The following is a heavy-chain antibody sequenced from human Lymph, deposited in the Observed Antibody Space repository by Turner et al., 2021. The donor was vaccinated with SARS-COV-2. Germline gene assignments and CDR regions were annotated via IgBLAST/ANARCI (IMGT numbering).Heavy chain of an antibody. CDR1: GFSFSSYE. CDR3: AREPLVVVTAGFDY. V-gene: IGHV3-48*03. J-gene: IGHJ4*02. D-gene: IGHD2-21*02. Sequence: EVQLVQSGGGWVQHGGSLRLSCAASGFSFSSYEMNWVRQAPGKGREWVSDMSSSGSTIYYADSVKGRFTISRDNAKNSLYLQMNSLRAEDTAIYYCAREPLVVVTAGFDYWGQGTLVTVSS. CDR2: MSSSGSTI.